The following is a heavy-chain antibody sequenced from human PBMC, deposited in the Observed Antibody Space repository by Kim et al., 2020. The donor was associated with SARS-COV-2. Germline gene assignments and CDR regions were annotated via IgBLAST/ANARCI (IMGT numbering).Heavy chain of an antibody. CDR3: AKDIITIFGVVTSYYYGMDV. J-gene: IGHJ6*02. CDR1: GFTFSSYG. D-gene: IGHD3-3*01. V-gene: IGHV3-30*18. CDR2: ISYDGSNK. Sequence: GGSLRLSCAASGFTFSSYGMHWVRQAPGKGLEWVAVISYDGSNKYYADSVKGRFTISRDNSKNTLYLQMNSLRAEDTAVYYCAKDIITIFGVVTSYYYGMDVWGQGTTVTVSS.